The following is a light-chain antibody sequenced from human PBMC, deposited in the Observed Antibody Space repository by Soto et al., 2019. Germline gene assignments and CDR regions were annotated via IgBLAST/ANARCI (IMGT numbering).Light chain of an antibody. J-gene: IGLJ2*01. CDR1: SSDVGGYNY. Sequence: QSALTQPRSVSGSPGQSVTISCTGTSSDVGGYNYVSWYQHHPGKAPKLIIYDVTKRPSGVPDRFSGSKSGNTASLTISGLQTDDEADYYCCSYAGSYTLLFGGGTKVTVL. V-gene: IGLV2-11*01. CDR2: DVT. CDR3: CSYAGSYTLL.